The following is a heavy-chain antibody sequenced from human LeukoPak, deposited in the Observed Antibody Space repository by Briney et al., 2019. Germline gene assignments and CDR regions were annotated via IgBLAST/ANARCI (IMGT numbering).Heavy chain of an antibody. J-gene: IGHJ4*02. V-gene: IGHV1-2*02. CDR1: GYTFTGYY. Sequence: ASVKVSCKASGYTFTGYYMHWMRQAPGQGLEWMGWINPNSGGTNYAQKFQGRATMTRDTSISTAYMELSRLRSDDTAVYYCARGYYYDSSGSSGAYYWGQGTLVTVSS. CDR3: ARGYYYDSSGSSGAYY. CDR2: INPNSGGT. D-gene: IGHD3-22*01.